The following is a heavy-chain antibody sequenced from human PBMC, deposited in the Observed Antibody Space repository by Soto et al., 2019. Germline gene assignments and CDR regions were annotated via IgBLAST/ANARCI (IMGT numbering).Heavy chain of an antibody. CDR2: ISAYNGNT. D-gene: IGHD6-19*01. V-gene: IGHV1-18*01. CDR3: ARETLDSSGWYCFDY. Sequence: QVQLVQSGAEVKKPGASVKVSCKASGYTFTSYGISWVRQAPGQGLEWMGWISAYNGNTNYAQKLQGRVTMTTDTSTSTAYIELRSLRSDDTAVYYCARETLDSSGWYCFDYWGQGTLVTVSS. J-gene: IGHJ4*02. CDR1: GYTFTSYG.